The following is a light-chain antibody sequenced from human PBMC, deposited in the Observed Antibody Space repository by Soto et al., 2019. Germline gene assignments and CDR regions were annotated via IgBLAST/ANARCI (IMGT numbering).Light chain of an antibody. CDR3: QQYSSCPT. J-gene: IGKJ1*01. CDR1: QNITNN. V-gene: IGKV1-33*01. CDR2: HAS. Sequence: PHSPSSRSRPIGVRGTFTFQASQNITNNLSWYQQKPGKAPRLLIFHASSMESGVPSRFSGSGSGTEFTLTISSLESDDFATYYCQQYSSCPTFGQGTKVDIK.